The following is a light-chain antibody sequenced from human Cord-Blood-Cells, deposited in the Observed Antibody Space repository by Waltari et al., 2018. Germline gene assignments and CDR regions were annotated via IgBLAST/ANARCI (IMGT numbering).Light chain of an antibody. V-gene: IGKV3-11*01. CDR1: QSVSSY. CDR3: QQRSNWPPWT. J-gene: IGKJ1*01. CDR2: DAS. Sequence: IVLTQSPPTLSLSPGERATLACRATQSVSSYLAWYQQKPGQAPRLLIYDASSRATGIPARFSGSGSGTDFTLTISSLEPEDFAVYYCQQRSNWPPWTFGQGTKVEIK.